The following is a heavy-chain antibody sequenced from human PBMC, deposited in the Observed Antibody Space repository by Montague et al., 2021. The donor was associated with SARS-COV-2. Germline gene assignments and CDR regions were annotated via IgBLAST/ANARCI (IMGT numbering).Heavy chain of an antibody. CDR1: GGSISSSSYY. V-gene: IGHV4-39*01. CDR3: ARYPLGYCSSTSCYVG. J-gene: IGHJ4*02. Sequence: SETRSLTCTVSGGSISSSSYYWGWIRQPPGKGLEGIGSLNYSRNTYYTLSLKGRVTISMDTSKNQFSLKLSSVTAADTSVYYCARYPLGYCSSTSCYVGWGQGTLVTVSS. D-gene: IGHD2-2*01. CDR2: LNYSRNT.